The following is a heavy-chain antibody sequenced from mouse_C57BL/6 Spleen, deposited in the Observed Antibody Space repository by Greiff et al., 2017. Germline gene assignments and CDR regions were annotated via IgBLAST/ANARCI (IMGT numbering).Heavy chain of an antibody. CDR3: AKGPEGFDY. CDR2: INPSSGGT. V-gene: IGHV1-53*01. Sequence: QIQLQQSGTELVKPGASVKLSCKASGYTFTSYWMHWVKQRPGKGLEWIGNINPSSGGTNYNEKFKSKATLTVDKSSSTAYLQLSSLTSDDAAVYYCAKGPEGFDYWGQGTTLTVSS. J-gene: IGHJ2*01. CDR1: GYTFTSYW.